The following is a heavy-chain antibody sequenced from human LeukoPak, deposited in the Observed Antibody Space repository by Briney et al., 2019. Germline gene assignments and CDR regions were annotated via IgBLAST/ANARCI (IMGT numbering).Heavy chain of an antibody. D-gene: IGHD1-26*01. J-gene: IGHJ4*02. CDR2: ISWDGGST. CDR3: AKDKSGSYWGFFDY. CDR1: GFTFYDYT. Sequence: GGSLRLSCAASGFTFYDYTMHWVRHAPGKGVGWVSLISWDGGSTYYAASVKGRFTISRDNSKNSLYLQMNSLRTEDTALYYCAKDKSGSYWGFFDYWGQGTLVTVSS. V-gene: IGHV3-43*01.